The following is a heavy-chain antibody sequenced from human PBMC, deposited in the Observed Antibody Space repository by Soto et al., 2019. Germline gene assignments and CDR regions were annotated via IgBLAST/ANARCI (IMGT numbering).Heavy chain of an antibody. CDR3: ARRDSGGFYRYFDS. J-gene: IGHJ4*02. V-gene: IGHV1-69*06. CDR2: TGSGTGPG. CDR1: GGTFSTNP. D-gene: IGHD2-15*01. Sequence: QVQLVQSGAEVKKPGSSVKVSCKASGGTFSTNPIRWVRQAPGQGLEGMGGTGSGTGPGNHAQKFQGRLTITVDKTTSTVYMELSSISSEDTAVYYCARRDSGGFYRYFDSWGQGTLVSVSS.